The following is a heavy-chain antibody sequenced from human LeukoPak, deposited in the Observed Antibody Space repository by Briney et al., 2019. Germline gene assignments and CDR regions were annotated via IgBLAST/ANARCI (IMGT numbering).Heavy chain of an antibody. D-gene: IGHD3-22*01. Sequence: GGSLRLSCAVSGFTFSSYAMSWVRQAPGKGLEWVSAISGSGGSTYYADSVKGRFTISRDNSKNTLYLQMNSLRAEDTAVYYCAKVPTMIVVVQYFDYWGQGTLVTVSS. CDR1: GFTFSSYA. J-gene: IGHJ4*02. V-gene: IGHV3-23*01. CDR2: ISGSGGST. CDR3: AKVPTMIVVVQYFDY.